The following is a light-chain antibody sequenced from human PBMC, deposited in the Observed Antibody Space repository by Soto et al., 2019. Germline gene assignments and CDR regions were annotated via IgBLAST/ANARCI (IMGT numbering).Light chain of an antibody. CDR3: QSYDSSLSGSRV. V-gene: IGLV1-40*01. CDR2: DNN. CDR1: SSNIGAGYD. J-gene: IGLJ1*01. Sequence: QSVLTQPPSVSGAPGQRVTISCTGSSSNIGAGYDVHWYQQPPGTAPKLLIYDNNNRPPGVPDRFSGSKSGTSASLAIAGLQAEDEADYYCQSYDSSLSGSRVFGAGTKLTVL.